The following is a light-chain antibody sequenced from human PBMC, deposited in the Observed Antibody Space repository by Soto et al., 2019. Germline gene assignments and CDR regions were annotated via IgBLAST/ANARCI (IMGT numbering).Light chain of an antibody. Sequence: IRMTQSPSSLSASTGDTVIITCRASQSISSYLNLYPQKPGKAPKVLIYAASSLQSGVPSRFSGSGSGTDFTLTISSLQPEDFATYYCQQSYSIPWTFGQGTKVDIK. CDR3: QQSYSIPWT. J-gene: IGKJ1*01. CDR1: QSISSY. CDR2: AAS. V-gene: IGKV1-39*01.